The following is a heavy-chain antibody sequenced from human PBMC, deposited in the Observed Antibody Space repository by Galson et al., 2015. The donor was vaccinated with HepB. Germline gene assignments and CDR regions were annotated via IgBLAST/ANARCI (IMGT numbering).Heavy chain of an antibody. CDR1: GFSFYNYG. Sequence: SLRLSCAASGFSFYNYGMHWVRQVPGEGLEWAAVISRTGSNPCYADSVRGRFTISRDNSKNTLYLQMNSLRPEDTAVYYCAKEIGDFSAYDTWGQGTLVTVSS. CDR2: ISRTGSNP. CDR3: AKEIGDFSAYDT. V-gene: IGHV3-30*18. J-gene: IGHJ5*02. D-gene: IGHD5-12*01.